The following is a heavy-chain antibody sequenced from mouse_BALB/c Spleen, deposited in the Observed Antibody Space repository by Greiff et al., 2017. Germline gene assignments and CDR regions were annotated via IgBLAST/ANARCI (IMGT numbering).Heavy chain of an antibody. CDR1: GYTFTSYT. J-gene: IGHJ4*01. V-gene: IGHV1-4*01. CDR2: INPSSGYT. CDR3: ASLGGGWNYAMDY. D-gene: IGHD3-1*01. Sequence: VQLQQSGAELARPGASVKMSCKASGYTFTSYTMHWVKQRPGQGLEWIGYINPSSGYTNYNQKFKDKATLTADKSSSTAYMQLSSLTSEDSAVYYCASLGGGWNYAMDYWGQGTSVTVSS.